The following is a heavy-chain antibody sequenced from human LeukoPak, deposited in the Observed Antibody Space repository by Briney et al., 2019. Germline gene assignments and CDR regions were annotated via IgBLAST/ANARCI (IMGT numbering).Heavy chain of an antibody. CDR2: INHSGST. Sequence: SETLSLTCAVYGGSFSGYYWSWIRQPPGKGLEWIGEINHSGSTNYNPSLKSRVTISVDTSKNQFSLELSSVTAADTAVYYCARVTGGYDPYYFDYWGQGTLVTVSS. D-gene: IGHD5-12*01. J-gene: IGHJ4*02. V-gene: IGHV4-34*01. CDR3: ARVTGGYDPYYFDY. CDR1: GGSFSGYY.